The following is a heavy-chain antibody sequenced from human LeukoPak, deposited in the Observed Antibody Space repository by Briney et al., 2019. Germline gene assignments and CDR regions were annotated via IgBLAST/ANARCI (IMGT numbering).Heavy chain of an antibody. CDR1: GFIFGSYW. J-gene: IGHJ4*02. D-gene: IGHD5-18*01. CDR3: AKEVPGGAGTLTRWFGSYGSLPDY. V-gene: IGHV3-30*18. CDR2: ISYDGCNK. Sequence: PGGSLRLSCAGSGFIFGSYWMSWVRQAPGKGLEWVTVISYDGCNKYYADSVKGRFTISRDNSKNTLYLQMNSLRAEDTAVYYCAKEVPGGAGTLTRWFGSYGSLPDYWGQGILVTVSS.